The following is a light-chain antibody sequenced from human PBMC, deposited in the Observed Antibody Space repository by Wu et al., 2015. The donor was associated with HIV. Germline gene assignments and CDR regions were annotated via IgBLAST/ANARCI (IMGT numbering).Light chain of an antibody. J-gene: IGKJ5*01. V-gene: IGKV3-20*01. CDR1: QSLSNNY. Sequence: EIVLTQSPGTLSLSPGERATLFCRASQSLSNNYLAWYQQRSGQAPRLLIYGASTRATGIPDRFSGSGSGTDFTLTISSLEPEDFAVYYCQQHDKWPLTFGQGTRLEIK. CDR2: GAS. CDR3: QQHDKWPLT.